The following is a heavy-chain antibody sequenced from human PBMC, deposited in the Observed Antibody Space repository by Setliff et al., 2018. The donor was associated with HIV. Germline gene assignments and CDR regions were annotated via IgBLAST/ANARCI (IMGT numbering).Heavy chain of an antibody. CDR2: IYPTGST. J-gene: IGHJ4*01. Sequence: PSETLSLTCTVSNGSFGTYYWSWIRQPPGKGLQWIGYIYPTGSTNYNPSLRSRVTISLDTSKNQFSLILTSLTAADAATYFCARTSYLWGSYRFSPFDSWGHGTLVTVPQ. V-gene: IGHV4-4*08. CDR1: NGSFGTYY. D-gene: IGHD3-16*02. CDR3: ARTSYLWGSYRFSPFDS.